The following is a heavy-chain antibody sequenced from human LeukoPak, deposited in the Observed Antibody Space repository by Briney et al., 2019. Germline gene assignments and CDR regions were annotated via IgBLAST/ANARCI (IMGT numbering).Heavy chain of an antibody. D-gene: IGHD3-22*01. CDR3: TSEAYYYDSSGYYWLDY. Sequence: PGRSLRLSCTASGFTFGDYAMSWFRQAPGKGLEWVGFIRSKAYGGTTEYAASVKGRFTISRDDSKSIAYLQMNNLKTEDTAVYYCTSEAYYYDSSGYYWLDYWGQGTLVTVSS. CDR2: IRSKAYGGTT. J-gene: IGHJ4*02. CDR1: GFTFGDYA. V-gene: IGHV3-49*03.